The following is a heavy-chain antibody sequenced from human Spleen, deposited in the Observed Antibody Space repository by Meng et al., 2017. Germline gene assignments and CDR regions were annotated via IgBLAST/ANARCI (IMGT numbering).Heavy chain of an antibody. Sequence: QLQQWGAGLLKPSETLALTFVVSGGSFSDSYWSWIRQPPGKGLEWIGEINHSGSTNYNPSLESRATISVDTSQNNLSLKLSSVTAADSAVYYCARGSTTMAHDFDYWGQGTLVTVSS. V-gene: IGHV4-34*01. CDR2: INHSGST. D-gene: IGHD4-11*01. J-gene: IGHJ4*02. CDR1: GGSFSDSY. CDR3: ARGSTTMAHDFDY.